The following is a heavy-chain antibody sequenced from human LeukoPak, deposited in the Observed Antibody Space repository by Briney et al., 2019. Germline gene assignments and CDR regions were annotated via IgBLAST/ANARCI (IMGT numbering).Heavy chain of an antibody. CDR3: ARGLFYSKVFDY. D-gene: IGHD4-11*01. J-gene: IGHJ4*02. CDR1: GGSISSGSYY. Sequence: SQTLSLTCTVSGGSISSGSYYWSWIRQPAGKGLEWIGRIYSSGSTNYNPSLKSRVTISVDTSKNQFSLKLSSVTAADTAVYYCARGLFYSKVFDYWGQGTLVTVSS. CDR2: IYSSGST. V-gene: IGHV4-61*02.